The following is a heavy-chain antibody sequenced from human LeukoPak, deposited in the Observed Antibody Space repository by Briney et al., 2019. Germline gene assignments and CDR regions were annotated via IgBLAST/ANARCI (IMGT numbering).Heavy chain of an antibody. D-gene: IGHD4-17*01. J-gene: IGHJ5*02. V-gene: IGHV1-2*02. Sequence: ASVKVSCKASGYTFTGCYMHWVRQAPGQGLEWMGWINPNSGGTNYAQKFQGRVTMTRDTSISTAYMELSRLRSDDTAVYYCAKDLGYGANRDWFDPWGQGTLVTVSS. CDR2: INPNSGGT. CDR3: AKDLGYGANRDWFDP. CDR1: GYTFTGCY.